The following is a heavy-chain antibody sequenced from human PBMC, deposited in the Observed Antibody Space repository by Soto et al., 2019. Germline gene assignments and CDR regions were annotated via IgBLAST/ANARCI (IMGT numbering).Heavy chain of an antibody. J-gene: IGHJ5*02. CDR2: INSDGSSI. V-gene: IGHV3-74*01. CDR3: ARVDSSGYYDWFDP. CDR1: GFTFSRNG. Sequence: GGSLRLSCAAPGFTFSRNGMHWVRQAPGKGLVWVSRINSDGSSISYADSVKGRFTISRDNAKNTLYLQMNSLRAEDTAVYYCARVDSSGYYDWFDPWGQGT. D-gene: IGHD3-22*01.